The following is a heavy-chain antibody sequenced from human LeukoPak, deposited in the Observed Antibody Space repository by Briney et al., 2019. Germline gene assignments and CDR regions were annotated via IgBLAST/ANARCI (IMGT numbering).Heavy chain of an antibody. D-gene: IGHD5-12*01. V-gene: IGHV4-4*08. J-gene: IGHJ4*02. CDR2: IYTSGSA. CDR3: ARVAYSGYDFRGTFDY. CDR1: GGSISSYY. Sequence: SETLSLTCTVSGGSISSYYWSWIRQPPGKGLEWIGHIYTSGSANYNPSLKSRLTMSVDTSKNQFSLKLSSVTAADTAVYYCARVAYSGYDFRGTFDYWGQGTLVTVSS.